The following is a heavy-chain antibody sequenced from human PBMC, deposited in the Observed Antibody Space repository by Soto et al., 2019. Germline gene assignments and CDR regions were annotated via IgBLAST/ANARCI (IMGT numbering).Heavy chain of an antibody. Sequence: GGSLRLSCAASGFTFSSFRLNWVRQAPGKGLEWVSYISSSSSTIYYADSVKGRYTISRDNAKNSLYLQMNSLRAEDTAVYYCASSFDSSSWYHGFLDAFDIWGQGTMVTVSS. CDR2: ISSSSSTI. J-gene: IGHJ3*02. D-gene: IGHD6-13*01. V-gene: IGHV3-48*01. CDR1: GFTFSSFR. CDR3: ASSFDSSSWYHGFLDAFDI.